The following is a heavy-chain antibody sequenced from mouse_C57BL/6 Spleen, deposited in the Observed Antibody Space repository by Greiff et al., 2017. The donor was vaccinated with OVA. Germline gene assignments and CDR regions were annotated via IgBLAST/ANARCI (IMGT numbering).Heavy chain of an antibody. J-gene: IGHJ2*01. D-gene: IGHD1-1*01. Sequence: QVHVKQPGAELVKPGASVKLSCKASGYTFTSYWMQWVKQRPGQGLEWIGEIDPSDSYTNYNQKFKGKATLTVDTSSSTAYMQLSSLTSEDSAVYYCARSGFTTVVAGDYWGQGTTLTVSS. CDR2: IDPSDSYT. CDR3: ARSGFTTVVAGDY. V-gene: IGHV1-50*01. CDR1: GYTFTSYW.